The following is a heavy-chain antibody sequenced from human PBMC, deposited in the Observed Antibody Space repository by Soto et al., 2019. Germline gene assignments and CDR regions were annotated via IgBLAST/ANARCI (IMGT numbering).Heavy chain of an antibody. J-gene: IGHJ4*02. CDR3: AREGNLGRWLQPLDF. Sequence: SDTLSLTWTVSGDSLSAYSWSRVLQPPGKGLEWIGNIHYNGNTKYNPSLKSRVTMSVDTSKNQFSLKLISVTAADTAKYFCAREGNLGRWLQPLDFWGQGTLVTVSS. D-gene: IGHD5-12*01. CDR1: GDSLSAYS. V-gene: IGHV4-59*01. CDR2: IHYNGNT.